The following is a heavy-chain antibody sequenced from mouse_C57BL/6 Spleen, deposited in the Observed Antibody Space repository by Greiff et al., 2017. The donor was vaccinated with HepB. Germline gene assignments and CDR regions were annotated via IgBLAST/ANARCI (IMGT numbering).Heavy chain of an antibody. D-gene: IGHD1-1*01. CDR2: INPNNGGT. Sequence: VQLKESGPELVKPGASVKMSCKASGYTFTDYNMHWVKQSHGKSLEWIGYINPNNGGTSYNQKFKGKATLTVNKSSSTAYMELRSLTSEDSAVYYCARRRYYGSYFDYWGQGTTLTVSS. J-gene: IGHJ2*01. V-gene: IGHV1-22*01. CDR1: GYTFTDYN. CDR3: ARRRYYGSYFDY.